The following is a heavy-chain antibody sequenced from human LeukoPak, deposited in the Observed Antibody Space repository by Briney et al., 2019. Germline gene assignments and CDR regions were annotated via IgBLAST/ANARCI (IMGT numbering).Heavy chain of an antibody. Sequence: GGSLRLSCAASGFTLSNYWMSWVRQAPGKGLEWVANIKQDGSETYYVDSVRGRFTFSRDNAENSVYLHMNSLRAEDTAVYYCVRQMVGASFDYWGQGTLVTVSS. CDR2: IKQDGSET. D-gene: IGHD1-26*01. J-gene: IGHJ4*02. CDR3: VRQMVGASFDY. V-gene: IGHV3-7*01. CDR1: GFTLSNYW.